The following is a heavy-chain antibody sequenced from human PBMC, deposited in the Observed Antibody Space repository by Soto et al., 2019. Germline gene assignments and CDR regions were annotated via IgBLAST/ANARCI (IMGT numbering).Heavy chain of an antibody. V-gene: IGHV1-18*04. CDR3: SRGGWNYGPGPFDL. J-gene: IGHJ3*01. Sequence: QVQLVQSGTEVKTPGASVKVSCHASGYTFTNYGINWVRQAPGQGLEWMAWISAYNGKTHHAPFVQDRVTMATDTSTRTADMELTSMRSDDAAVDYCSRGGWNYGPGPFDLWGQGTMVTVSS. CDR1: GYTFTNYG. D-gene: IGHD1-7*01. CDR2: ISAYNGKT.